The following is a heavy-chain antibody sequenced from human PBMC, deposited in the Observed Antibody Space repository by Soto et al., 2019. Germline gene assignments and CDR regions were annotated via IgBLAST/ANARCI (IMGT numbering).Heavy chain of an antibody. V-gene: IGHV1-18*01. D-gene: IGHD3-22*01. CDR2: ISAYNGNT. J-gene: IGHJ1*01. CDR3: ARFSRGYCSGPEREYFQH. CDR1: GYTFTSYG. Sequence: ASVKVSCKASGYTFTSYGISWVRQAPGQGHERMGWISAYNGNTNYAQKLQGRVTMTTDTSTSTAYMKLRSLRSDVTAVYYCARFSRGYCSGPEREYFQHWGQGTLVTVSS.